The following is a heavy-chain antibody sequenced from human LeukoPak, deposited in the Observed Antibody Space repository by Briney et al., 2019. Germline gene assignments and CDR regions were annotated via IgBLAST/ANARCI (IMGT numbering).Heavy chain of an antibody. CDR3: ARRAAGYEFDY. D-gene: IGHD2-15*01. J-gene: IGHJ4*02. CDR2: IYYSGST. CDR1: GGSTSSYY. V-gene: IGHV4-59*01. Sequence: SETLSPTCTVSGGSTSSYYWSWIRQPPGKGLEWIGYIYYSGSTNYNPSLKSRVTISVDTSKNQFSLKLSSVTAADTAVYYCARRAAGYEFDYWGQGTLVTVSS.